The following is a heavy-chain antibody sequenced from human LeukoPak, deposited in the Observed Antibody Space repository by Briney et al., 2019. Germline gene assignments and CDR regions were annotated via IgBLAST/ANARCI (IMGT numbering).Heavy chain of an antibody. Sequence: ASAKVSCKASGYTFTSYGISWVRQAPGQGLEWMGWISAYNGNTNYAQKLQGRVTITTDTSTSTAYMELRSLRSDDTAVYYCARDHVQLERGDAFDIWGQGTMVTVSS. J-gene: IGHJ3*02. V-gene: IGHV1-18*01. CDR2: ISAYNGNT. D-gene: IGHD1-1*01. CDR3: ARDHVQLERGDAFDI. CDR1: GYTFTSYG.